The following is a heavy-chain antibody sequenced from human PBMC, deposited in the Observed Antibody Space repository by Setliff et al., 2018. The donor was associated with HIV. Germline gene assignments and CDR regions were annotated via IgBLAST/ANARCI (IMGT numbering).Heavy chain of an antibody. J-gene: IGHJ4*02. Sequence: GGSLRLSCAASGFTFDDYAMYWVRLLPGKGLEWVSGISWNSETIGYADSVKGRFTISRDNAKNSLYLQMNSLRAEDTALYYCMSEYKSGCWGQGTLVTVSS. CDR1: GFTFDDYA. CDR3: MSEYKSGC. V-gene: IGHV3-9*01. D-gene: IGHD6-19*01. CDR2: ISWNSETI.